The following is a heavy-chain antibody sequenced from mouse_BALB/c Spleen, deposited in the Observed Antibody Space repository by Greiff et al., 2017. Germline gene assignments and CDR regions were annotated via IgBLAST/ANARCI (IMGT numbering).Heavy chain of an antibody. D-gene: IGHD2-12*01. V-gene: IGHV2-9*02. CDR1: GFSLTSYG. J-gene: IGHJ4*01. Sequence: VKLMESGPGLVAPSQSLSITCTVSGFSLTSYGVHWVRQPPGKGLEWLGVIWAGGNTNYNSALMSRLSISKDNSKSQVFLKMNSLQTDATAMYDCARDDDGEAMDDWGQGTSVTVSS. CDR2: IWAGGNT. CDR3: ARDDDGEAMDD.